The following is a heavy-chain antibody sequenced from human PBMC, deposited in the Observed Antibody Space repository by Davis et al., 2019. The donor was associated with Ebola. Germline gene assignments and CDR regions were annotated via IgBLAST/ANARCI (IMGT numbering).Heavy chain of an antibody. CDR3: ARLIYDTSGYYSAFDY. CDR2: ITSSPYI. Sequence: GESLKISCAASGFTLSAYTMNWVRQAPGKGLEWVSSITSSPYIYYADSVKGRFTISRDYAKNSLYLQMNSLRAEDTAVYYCARLIYDTSGYYSAFDYWGQGILVTVSS. J-gene: IGHJ4*02. CDR1: GFTLSAYT. V-gene: IGHV3-21*01. D-gene: IGHD3-22*01.